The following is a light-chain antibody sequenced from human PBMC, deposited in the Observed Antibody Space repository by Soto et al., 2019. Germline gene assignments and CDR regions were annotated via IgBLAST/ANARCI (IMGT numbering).Light chain of an antibody. CDR1: QSVSSSY. CDR3: QQYGSSRT. V-gene: IGKV3-20*01. Sequence: EIVLTQSPGTLSLSPGARATLSCRASQSVSSSYLAWYQQKPGQAPRLLIYGASSRATGIPDRFSGSGSGTDFTLTISRLEPEDFAVYYCQQYGSSRTFGQGTKLESK. J-gene: IGKJ2*02. CDR2: GAS.